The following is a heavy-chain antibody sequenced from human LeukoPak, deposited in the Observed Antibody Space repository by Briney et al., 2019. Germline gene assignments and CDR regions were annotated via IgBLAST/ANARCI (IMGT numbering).Heavy chain of an antibody. CDR1: GYSISSGYY. CDR3: ARAVLLWFGEPPGWFDP. Sequence: PSETLSLTCAVSGYSISSGYYWGWIRQPPGKGLEWIGSIYHSGSTYYTPSLKSRVTISVDTSKNPFSLKLSSVTAADTAVYYCARAVLLWFGEPPGWFDPWGQGTLVTVSS. J-gene: IGHJ5*02. V-gene: IGHV4-38-2*01. CDR2: IYHSGST. D-gene: IGHD3-10*01.